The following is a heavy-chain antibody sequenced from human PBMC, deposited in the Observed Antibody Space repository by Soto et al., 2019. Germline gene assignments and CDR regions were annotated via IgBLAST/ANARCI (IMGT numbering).Heavy chain of an antibody. D-gene: IGHD6-13*01. CDR2: ISGSGGST. J-gene: IGHJ6*02. V-gene: IGHV3-23*01. CDR1: GFTFSSYA. Sequence: GGSLRLSCAASGFTFSSYAMSWVRQAPGKGLEWVSAISGSGGSTYYADSVKGRFTISRDNSKNTLYLQMNSLRAEDTAVYYCAKDYHQPRGSWYSRYYYGMDVWGQGTTVTVSS. CDR3: AKDYHQPRGSWYSRYYYGMDV.